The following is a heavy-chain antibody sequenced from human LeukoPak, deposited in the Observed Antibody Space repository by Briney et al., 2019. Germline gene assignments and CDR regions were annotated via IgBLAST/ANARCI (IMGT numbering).Heavy chain of an antibody. J-gene: IGHJ3*02. CDR2: IKQDGSEK. CDR1: GFTFSSYW. Sequence: PGGSLRLSCEASGFTFSSYWMSWVRQAPGKGLEWVANIKQDGSEKYYVDSVKGRFTISRDNAKNSLYLQMNSLRAEDTAVYYCARGLFNLARTERHAFDIWGQGTMVTVSS. V-gene: IGHV3-7*01. CDR3: ARGLFNLARTERHAFDI. D-gene: IGHD1-1*01.